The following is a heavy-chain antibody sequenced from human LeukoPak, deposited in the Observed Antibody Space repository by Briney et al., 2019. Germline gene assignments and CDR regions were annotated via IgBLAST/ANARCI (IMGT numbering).Heavy chain of an antibody. V-gene: IGHV3-23*01. CDR1: GFTFNSYG. J-gene: IGHJ4*02. Sequence: GGSLRLSCAASGFTFNSYGMSWVRQAPGKGLEWVSGISGSGGDTNYADSVKGRFTISRDNSKNTLYLQMNSLRAEDTAVYYCAVGALWFGELDYFDHWGQGTLVSVSS. CDR2: ISGSGGDT. CDR3: AVGALWFGELDYFDH. D-gene: IGHD3-10*01.